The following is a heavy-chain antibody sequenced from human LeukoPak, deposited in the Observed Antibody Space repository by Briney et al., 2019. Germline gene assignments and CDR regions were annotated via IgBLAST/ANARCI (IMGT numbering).Heavy chain of an antibody. V-gene: IGHV4-61*02. J-gene: IGHJ5*02. CDR3: ARGATDQDWFDP. CDR2: IYTSGST. Sequence: PSQTLSLTCTVSGGSTSSGSYYWSWIRQPAGKGLEWIGRIYTSGSTNYNPSLKSRVTISLDTSKNQFSLKLSSVTAADTAVYYCARGATDQDWFDPWGQGTLVTVSS. CDR1: GGSTSSGSYY.